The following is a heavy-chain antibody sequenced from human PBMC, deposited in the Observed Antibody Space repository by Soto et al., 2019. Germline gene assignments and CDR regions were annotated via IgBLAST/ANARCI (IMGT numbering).Heavy chain of an antibody. CDR1: GFTFSSYG. CDR3: AKDLDYSNESQHFDY. D-gene: IGHD4-4*01. J-gene: IGHJ4*02. V-gene: IGHV3-30*18. CDR2: ISYDGSNK. Sequence: QVQLVESGGGVVQPGRSLRLSCAASGFTFSSYGMHWVRQAPGKGLEWVAVISYDGSNKYYADSVKGRFTISRDNSKNTLYLQMNSLRAEDTAVYYCAKDLDYSNESQHFDYWGQGTLVTVSS.